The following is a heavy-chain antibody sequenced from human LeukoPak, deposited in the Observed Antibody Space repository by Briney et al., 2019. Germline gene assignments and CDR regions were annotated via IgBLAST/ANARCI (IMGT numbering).Heavy chain of an antibody. CDR2: IYYSGSA. J-gene: IGHJ5*02. CDR3: ARAGITMVRGVIIGSWFDP. CDR1: GGSISSYY. Sequence: SETLSLTCTVSGGSISSYYWSWIRQPPGKGLEWIGYIYYSGSANYNPSLKSRVTISVDTSKNQFSLKLSSVTAADTAVYYCARAGITMVRGVIIGSWFDPWGQGTLVTVSS. V-gene: IGHV4-59*01. D-gene: IGHD3-10*01.